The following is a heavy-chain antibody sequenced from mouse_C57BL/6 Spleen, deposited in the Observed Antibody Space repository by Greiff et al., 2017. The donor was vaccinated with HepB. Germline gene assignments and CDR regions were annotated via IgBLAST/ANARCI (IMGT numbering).Heavy chain of an antibody. CDR2: INPSSGYT. CDR3: ARLYDGYFDY. J-gene: IGHJ2*01. CDR1: GYTFTSYW. D-gene: IGHD2-3*01. Sequence: QVQLQQSGAELAKPGASVKLSCKASGYTFTSYWMHWVKQRPGQGLEWIGYINPSSGYTKYNQKFKDKATLTVDTSSSTAYMQLSSLTSEDSAVYYCARLYDGYFDYWGQGTTLTVSS. V-gene: IGHV1-7*01.